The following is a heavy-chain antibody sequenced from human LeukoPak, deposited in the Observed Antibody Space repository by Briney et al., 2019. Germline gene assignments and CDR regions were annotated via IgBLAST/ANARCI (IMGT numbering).Heavy chain of an antibody. CDR1: GYTFTGYY. J-gene: IGHJ3*02. CDR2: INPNSGGT. V-gene: IGHV1-2*02. CDR3: ARDQTDAVDI. Sequence: GAAVKVSCKASGYTFTGYYMHWVRQAPGQGLEWMGWINPNSGGTNYAQKFQGRVTMTRDTSISTAYMELSTLRSDDTAVYYCARDQTDAVDIWGQGTMVTVSS.